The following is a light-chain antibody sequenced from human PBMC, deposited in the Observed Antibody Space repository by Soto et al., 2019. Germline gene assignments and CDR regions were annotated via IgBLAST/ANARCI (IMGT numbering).Light chain of an antibody. CDR1: SSDVGGYNY. V-gene: IGLV2-14*01. Sequence: QPALTQPASVSGSPGQSITISCTGTSSDVGGYNYVSWYQQHPGKAPKLMIYDVSNRPSGVSNRFSGSKSGNTASLTISGLQAEDEADYSCSSYTSSSTFFFGTGTKVTVL. CDR2: DVS. J-gene: IGLJ1*01. CDR3: SSYTSSSTFF.